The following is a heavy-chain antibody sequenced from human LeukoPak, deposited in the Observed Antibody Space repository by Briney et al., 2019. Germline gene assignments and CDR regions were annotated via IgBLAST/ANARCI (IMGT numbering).Heavy chain of an antibody. J-gene: IGHJ4*02. CDR3: ARDYRWVTTGGFDY. Sequence: PGGSLRLSCAASGFTFSSYSMNWVRQAPGKGLEWVSYISSSSTIYYADSVKGRLTISRDNAKNSLYLQMNSLRDEDTAVYYCARDYRWVTTGGFDYWGQGTLVTVSS. CDR2: ISSSSTI. V-gene: IGHV3-48*02. CDR1: GFTFSSYS. D-gene: IGHD4-17*01.